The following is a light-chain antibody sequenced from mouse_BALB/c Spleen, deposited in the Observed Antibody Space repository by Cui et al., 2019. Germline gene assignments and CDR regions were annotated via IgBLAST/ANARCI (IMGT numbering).Light chain of an antibody. CDR3: QHFWGTPFT. CDR1: ENIYSN. V-gene: IGKV12-46*01. CDR2: AAT. Sequence: DIQMTHSPASLSVSVGETVTITCRASENIYSNLAWYQQKQGKSPQLLVYAATNLAHGVPSRFSGSGSGTQYSLKINSLQSEDFGSYYCQHFWGTPFTFGSGTKLEIK. J-gene: IGKJ4*01.